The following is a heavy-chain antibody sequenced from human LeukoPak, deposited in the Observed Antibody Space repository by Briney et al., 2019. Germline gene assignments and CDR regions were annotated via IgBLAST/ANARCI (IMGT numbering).Heavy chain of an antibody. V-gene: IGHV1-69*04. CDR2: IIPILGIA. J-gene: IGHJ4*02. D-gene: IGHD6-19*01. CDR3: AGDCSRSGCQVGEGTTDY. Sequence: SVKVSCKASGGTFSSYAISWVRQAPGQGLEWMGRIIPILGIANYAQKFQGRVTITADKSTSTAYMELSSLRSEDTAVYYCAGDCSRSGCQVGEGTTDYWGQGTLVTVSS. CDR1: GGTFSSYA.